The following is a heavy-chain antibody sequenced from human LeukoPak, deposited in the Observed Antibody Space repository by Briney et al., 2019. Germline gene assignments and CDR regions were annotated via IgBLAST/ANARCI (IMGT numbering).Heavy chain of an antibody. V-gene: IGHV3-23*01. J-gene: IGHJ4*02. CDR2: ISGSVSST. Sequence: PGGSLRLSCAASGFSFSTYDMTWVRQAPGKGREWVSAISGSVSSTNYADSVKGRFTISRDNSKNTLYLQMNSLRAEDTAVYYCAKNTSGSYFDHWGQGTLVTVSS. CDR1: GFSFSTYD. CDR3: AKNTSGSYFDH. D-gene: IGHD1-26*01.